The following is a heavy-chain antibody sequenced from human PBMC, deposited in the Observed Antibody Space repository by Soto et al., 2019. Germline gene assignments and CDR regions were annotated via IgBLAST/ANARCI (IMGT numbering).Heavy chain of an antibody. V-gene: IGHV4-30-4*01. J-gene: IGHJ4*02. CDR3: AREATIAARLDS. D-gene: IGHD6-6*01. CDR1: GGSISSGDYY. Sequence: SETLSLTCTVSGGSISSGDYYWSWLRQPPGKGLEWIGYIYYSGSTYYNPSLKSRVTISVDTSKNQFSLKLSSVTAADTAVYYCAREATIAARLDSWGQGTLVTAS. CDR2: IYYSGST.